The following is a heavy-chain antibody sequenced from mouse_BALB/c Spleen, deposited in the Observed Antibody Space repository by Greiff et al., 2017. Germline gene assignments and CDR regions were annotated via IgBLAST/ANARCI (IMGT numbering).Heavy chain of an antibody. J-gene: IGHJ2*01. CDR3: ARDPPDY. Sequence: EVTVVESGGGLVQPGGSLRLSCATSGFTFTDYYMSWVRQPPGKALEWLGFIRNKANGYTTEYSASVKGRFTISRDNSQSILYLQMNTLRAEDSATYYCARDPPDYWGQGTTLTVSS. V-gene: IGHV7-3*02. CDR1: GFTFTDYY. CDR2: IRNKANGYTT.